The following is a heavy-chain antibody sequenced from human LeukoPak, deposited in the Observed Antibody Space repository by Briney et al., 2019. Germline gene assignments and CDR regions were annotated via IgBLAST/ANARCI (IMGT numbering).Heavy chain of an antibody. Sequence: SGGSLRLSCAASGFTFSSYAMHWVRQAPGKGLEWVAVISYDGSNKYYADSVKGRFTISRDNSKNTLYLQMNSLRAEDTAVYYCAKFHGSGKWYYYYGMDVWGQGTTATVSS. J-gene: IGHJ6*02. CDR2: ISYDGSNK. CDR3: AKFHGSGKWYYYYGMDV. D-gene: IGHD3-10*01. CDR1: GFTFSSYA. V-gene: IGHV3-30*18.